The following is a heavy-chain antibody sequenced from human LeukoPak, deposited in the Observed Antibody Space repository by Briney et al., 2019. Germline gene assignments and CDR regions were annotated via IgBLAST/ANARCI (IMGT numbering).Heavy chain of an antibody. CDR1: GYTFTSYD. CDR2: LNPNSGNT. J-gene: IGHJ4*02. Sequence: GASVKVSCKASGYTFTSYDINWVRQATGQGLEWMGWLNPNSGNTGYAQKFQGRVTISRNTSITTASMELSSLRSEDTAVYYCARVGHYYDSGSYYDARGTFDYWGQGTLVTVSS. D-gene: IGHD3-10*01. V-gene: IGHV1-8*03. CDR3: ARVGHYYDSGSYYDARGTFDY.